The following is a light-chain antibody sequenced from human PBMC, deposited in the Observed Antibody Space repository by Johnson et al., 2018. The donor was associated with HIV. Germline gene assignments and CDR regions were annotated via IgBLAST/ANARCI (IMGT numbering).Light chain of an antibody. CDR1: SSNIGNNY. CDR2: DNN. CDR3: GTWDSSLSAYV. Sequence: VLTQPPSVSAAPGQKVTISCSGSSSNIGNNYVSWYQQLPGTAPKLLIYDNNKRPSGTPDRFSGSKSGTSATLAITGLQTGAEADYYCGTWDSSLSAYVFGTGTKVTVV. V-gene: IGLV1-51*01. J-gene: IGLJ1*01.